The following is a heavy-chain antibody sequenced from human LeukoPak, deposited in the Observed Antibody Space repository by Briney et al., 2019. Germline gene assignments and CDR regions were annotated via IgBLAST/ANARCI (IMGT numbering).Heavy chain of an antibody. V-gene: IGHV1-58*02. Sequence: SVKVSCKASGFTFTSSAMQWVRQARGQRLEWIGWIVVGSGNTNYAQKFQERVTITRDMSTSTAYMELSSLRSEDTAVYYCARGLYGDSWLDYWGQGTLVTVSS. J-gene: IGHJ4*02. CDR1: GFTFTSSA. CDR3: ARGLYGDSWLDY. CDR2: IVVGSGNT. D-gene: IGHD4-17*01.